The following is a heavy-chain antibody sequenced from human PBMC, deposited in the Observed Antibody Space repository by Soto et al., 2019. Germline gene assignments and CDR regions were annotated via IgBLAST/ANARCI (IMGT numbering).Heavy chain of an antibody. CDR2: IKSKTDGGTT. CDR1: GFTFSNAW. CDR3: TTDFPPPYYYGSGSYRDIYRIV. J-gene: IGHJ6*04. V-gene: IGHV3-15*01. Sequence: GGSLRLSCAASGFTFSNAWMSWVRQAPGKGLEWVGRIKSKTDGGTTDYAAPVKGRFTISRDDSKNTLYLQMNSLKTEDTAVYYCTTDFPPPYYYGSGSYRDIYRIVWGKGTTVTVSS. D-gene: IGHD3-10*01.